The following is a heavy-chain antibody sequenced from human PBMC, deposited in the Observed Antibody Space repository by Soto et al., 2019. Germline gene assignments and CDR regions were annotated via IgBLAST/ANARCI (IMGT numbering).Heavy chain of an antibody. CDR1: GGSFSGYY. D-gene: IGHD5-18*01. V-gene: IGHV4-34*01. J-gene: IGHJ5*02. CDR2: INHSGST. CDR3: ARVRGYSYGSQYNWFDP. Sequence: SDTLSLTCGVYGGSFSGYYWSWIRQPPGKGLEWIGEINHSGSTNYNPSLKSRVTISVDTSKNQFSLKLSSVTAADTAVYYCARVRGYSYGSQYNWFDPWGQGTLVTVSS.